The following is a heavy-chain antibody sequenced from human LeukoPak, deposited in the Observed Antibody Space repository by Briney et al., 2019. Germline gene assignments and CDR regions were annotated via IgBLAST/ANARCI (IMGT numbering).Heavy chain of an antibody. D-gene: IGHD1-26*01. CDR2: IIPIFGTA. CDR3: TSGSYYYFDY. Sequence: GASVKVSCKASGGTFSSYAISWVRQAPGQGLEWMGGIIPIFGTANYAQKFQGRVTMTRDTSTSTVYMELSSLRSEDTAVYYCTSGSYYYFDYWGQGTLVTVSS. V-gene: IGHV1-69*05. CDR1: GGTFSSYA. J-gene: IGHJ4*02.